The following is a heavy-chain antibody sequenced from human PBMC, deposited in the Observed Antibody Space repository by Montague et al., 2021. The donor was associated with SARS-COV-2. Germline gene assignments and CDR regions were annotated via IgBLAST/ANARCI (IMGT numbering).Heavy chain of an antibody. CDR2: IYYSGST. CDR1: GGSISSSSYY. V-gene: IGHV4-39*07. Sequence: SETLSLTCTVSGGSISSSSYYWGWIRQPPGKGLEWIGSIYYSGSTYYNPSLKSRVTISVDTSKNQFSLKSSSVTAADTAVYYCARDQGYNWDYYYYYGMDVWGQGTTVTVSS. D-gene: IGHD1-20*01. J-gene: IGHJ6*02. CDR3: ARDQGYNWDYYYYYGMDV.